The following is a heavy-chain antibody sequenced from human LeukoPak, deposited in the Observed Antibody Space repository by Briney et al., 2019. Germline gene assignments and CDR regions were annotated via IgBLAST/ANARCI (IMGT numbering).Heavy chain of an antibody. D-gene: IGHD5-12*01. CDR1: GFTFSSYS. Sequence: GGSLRLSCAASGFTFSSYSMNWVRQAPGKGLEWVSYISSSSSTIYYADSVKGRFTISRDNAKNSLYLQMNSLRAEDTAVYYCAREEYSGYDRAAFDIWGQGTMVTVSS. CDR3: AREEYSGYDRAAFDI. CDR2: ISSSSSTI. J-gene: IGHJ3*02. V-gene: IGHV3-48*01.